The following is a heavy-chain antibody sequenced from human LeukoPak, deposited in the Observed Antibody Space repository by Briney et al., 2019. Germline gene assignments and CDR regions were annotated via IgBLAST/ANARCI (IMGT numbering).Heavy chain of an antibody. Sequence: GGSLRLSCAASGFTFTSYAMSWVRQAPGKGLEWVSTINKSGGITYYADSVKGRFTISRDNGKNTLYVQMNTLRAEDTAVYYCAKPRHYDSSGFPEDAFDIWGQGTMVTVSS. CDR1: GFTFTSYA. J-gene: IGHJ3*02. V-gene: IGHV3-23*01. D-gene: IGHD3-22*01. CDR2: INKSGGIT. CDR3: AKPRHYDSSGFPEDAFDI.